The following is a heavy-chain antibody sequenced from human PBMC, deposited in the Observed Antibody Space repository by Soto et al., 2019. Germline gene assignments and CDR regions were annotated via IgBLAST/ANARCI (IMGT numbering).Heavy chain of an antibody. D-gene: IGHD4-17*01. J-gene: IGHJ2*01. CDR1: GGTFSSYA. Sequence: QVQLVQSGAEVKKPGSSVKVSCKASGGTFSSYAISWVRKATGHGLEWMGGIIPIFGTANYAQTFQGRVTITADESTSTAYIELSSMRSEDTAVYYCASGYGDYVSYWYFELCGRGTLVTVSS. V-gene: IGHV1-69*01. CDR2: IIPIFGTA. CDR3: ASGYGDYVSYWYFEL.